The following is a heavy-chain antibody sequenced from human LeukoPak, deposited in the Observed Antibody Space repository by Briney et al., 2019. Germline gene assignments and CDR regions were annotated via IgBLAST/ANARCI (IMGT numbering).Heavy chain of an antibody. V-gene: IGHV3-33*08. Sequence: GGSLRLSCVVSGFTFSSYSMHWVRQAPGKGLEWLALIWYDGRTKFHADSVKGRFTISRDNSANTLYLQMSSLRVEDTAVYYCAREWGRIAVAGGPGYWGQGARVTVSS. D-gene: IGHD6-19*01. CDR3: AREWGRIAVAGGPGY. CDR1: GFTFSSYS. J-gene: IGHJ4*02. CDR2: IWYDGRTK.